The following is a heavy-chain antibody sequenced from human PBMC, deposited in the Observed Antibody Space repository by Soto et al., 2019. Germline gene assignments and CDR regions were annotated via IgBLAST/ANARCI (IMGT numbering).Heavy chain of an antibody. J-gene: IGHJ4*02. CDR3: ARDITPHSSCWSAFDY. CDR1: GYTFTSYG. Sequence: ASVKVSCKASGYTFTSYGISWVRQAPGQGLEWMGWISAYNGNTNYAQKLQGRVTMTTDTSTSTAYMELRSLRSDDTAVYYCARDITPHSSCWSAFDYWGQGTLGTVSS. V-gene: IGHV1-18*04. D-gene: IGHD6-19*01. CDR2: ISAYNGNT.